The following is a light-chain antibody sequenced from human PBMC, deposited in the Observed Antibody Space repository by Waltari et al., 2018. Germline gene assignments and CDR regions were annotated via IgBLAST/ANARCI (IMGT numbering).Light chain of an antibody. V-gene: IGLV2-23*03. CDR3: CSYAGGTTFL. J-gene: IGLJ2*01. Sequence: QSASTQPASVSGSLGQSITISCTGSGSEIDIYNLVSWYQQYPGKAPKLIIYEGDERPSGVSDRFSGSKSGNTASLTISGLQADDEAEYHCCSYAGGTTFLFGGGTKVTVL. CDR1: GSEIDIYNL. CDR2: EGD.